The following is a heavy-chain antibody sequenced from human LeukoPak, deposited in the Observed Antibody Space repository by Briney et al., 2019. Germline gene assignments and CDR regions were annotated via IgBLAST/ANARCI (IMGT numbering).Heavy chain of an antibody. Sequence: GGSLRLSCAASGFTFSSYVMNWVRQAPGKGLEWVSVISGSGGTTYCADSVKGRFTISGDNSKNTLYLHMNSLRAEDTAVYFCAKRYCSSSSCSDRPLDIWGQGTMVTVYS. CDR2: ISGSGGTT. CDR3: AKRYCSSSSCSDRPLDI. V-gene: IGHV3-23*01. CDR1: GFTFSSYV. J-gene: IGHJ3*02. D-gene: IGHD2-2*01.